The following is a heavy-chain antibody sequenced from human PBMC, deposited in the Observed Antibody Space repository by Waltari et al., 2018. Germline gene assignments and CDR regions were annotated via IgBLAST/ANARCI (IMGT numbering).Heavy chain of an antibody. CDR3: AIRYPGGSFDY. J-gene: IGHJ4*02. D-gene: IGHD1-1*01. CDR2: ISNSGSII. Sequence: QVQLVEFGGGSVKPGGSLRLSCAASGFTFSDYHMSWIRQAPGKGLEWVSYISNSGSIIYYEDSVKGRFTISRDNAKNSLYLQMNSLRAEDTAVYYCAIRYPGGSFDYWGQGTLVTVSS. CDR1: GFTFSDYH. V-gene: IGHV3-11*01.